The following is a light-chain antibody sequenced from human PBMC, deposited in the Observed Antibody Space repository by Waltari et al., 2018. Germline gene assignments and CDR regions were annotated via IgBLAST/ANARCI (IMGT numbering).Light chain of an antibody. J-gene: IGLJ2*01. CDR3: QSYDDNMVI. V-gene: IGLV6-57*01. CDR1: SGSIASNY. CDR2: EDF. Sequence: NFMLTQPHSVSESPGKTVTISCTRSSGSIASNYVQWYQQRPGSSPTTVIYEDFQRPSGVPNRFSGSIDSSSKSASLTISGLRTEDEADYYCQSYDDNMVIVGGGTKLT.